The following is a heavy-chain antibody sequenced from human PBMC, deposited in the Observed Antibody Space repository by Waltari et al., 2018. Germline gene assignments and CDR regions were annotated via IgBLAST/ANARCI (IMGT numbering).Heavy chain of an antibody. CDR2: ISGSGGST. V-gene: IGHV3-23*01. CDR1: GFTFNTYV. J-gene: IGHJ4*02. D-gene: IGHD6-13*01. Sequence: EVQLLESGGGLEQPGGSLRLSCAASGFTFNTYVMSWVRQAPGKGLEWVSAISGSGGSTYYADSVRGRFTISRDNSQNTLSLQLNSLRVEDTALYYCAKIGSRGSSWGQGTLVTVSS. CDR3: AKIGSRGSS.